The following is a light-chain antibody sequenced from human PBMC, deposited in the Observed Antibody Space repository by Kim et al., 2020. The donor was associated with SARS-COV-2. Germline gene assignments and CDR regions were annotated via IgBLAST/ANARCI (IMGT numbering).Light chain of an antibody. CDR1: SLRTCY. CDR3: YCRDSNPHRWV. CDR2: DKY. Sequence: SSELTQDPAVSVALGQTVRITCQGDSLRTCYADWYQQKPGQAPVLVIYDKYSRPSGIPDRFSGSGSGDTASLTITGTRAEDEATYYCYCRDSNPHRWVFGGGTKLTVL. V-gene: IGLV3-19*01. J-gene: IGLJ3*02.